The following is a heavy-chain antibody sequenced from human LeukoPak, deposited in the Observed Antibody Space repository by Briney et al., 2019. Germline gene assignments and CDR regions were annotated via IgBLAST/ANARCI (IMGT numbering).Heavy chain of an antibody. J-gene: IGHJ4*02. CDR2: IYTTGSTDST. CDR3: AGFGAGSYY. Sequence: SETLSLTCTVSGVSISSSYCSWIRQPAGKGLEWIGRIYTTGSTDSTDFNPSLKSRVTMSVDTSKNQFSLKLGSVTAADTAVYYCAGFGAGSYYWGQGTLVTVSS. CDR1: GVSISSSY. V-gene: IGHV4-4*07. D-gene: IGHD3-10*01.